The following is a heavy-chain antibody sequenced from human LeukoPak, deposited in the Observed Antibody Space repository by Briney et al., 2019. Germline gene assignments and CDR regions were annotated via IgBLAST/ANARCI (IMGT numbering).Heavy chain of an antibody. CDR1: GFTFSSYS. CDR3: ARAGSGSYYASPDY. V-gene: IGHV3-21*01. D-gene: IGHD1-26*01. Sequence: GGSLRLSCAASGFTFSSYSMNWVRQAPGKGLEWVSSISSSSSYIYYADSVKGRFTISRDNAKNSLYLQMNGLRAEDTAVYYCARAGSGSYYASPDYWGQGTLVTVSS. CDR2: ISSSSSYI. J-gene: IGHJ4*02.